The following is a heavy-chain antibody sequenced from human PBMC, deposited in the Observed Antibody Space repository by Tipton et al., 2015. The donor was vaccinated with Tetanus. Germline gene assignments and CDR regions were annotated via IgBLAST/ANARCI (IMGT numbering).Heavy chain of an antibody. J-gene: IGHJ3*02. V-gene: IGHV4-59*01. Sequence: TLSLTCTVSDGSLGTFYWTWIRQPPGRGLEWIGYISYSGSAKYNPSLKSRLTISVDTSRAQFSLKLRSVTAADTAVYYCARIGWPQQNKPAFDIWGQGTAVTVSS. D-gene: IGHD6-19*01. CDR2: ISYSGSA. CDR3: ARIGWPQQNKPAFDI. CDR1: DGSLGTFY.